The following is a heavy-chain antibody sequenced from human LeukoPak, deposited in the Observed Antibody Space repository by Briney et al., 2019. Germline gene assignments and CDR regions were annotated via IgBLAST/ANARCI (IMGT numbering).Heavy chain of an antibody. Sequence: GASVKVSCKASGYTFTGYYMHWVRQATGQGLEWMGWMNPNSGNTGYAQKFQGRVTMTRNTSISTAYMELSSLRSEDTAVYYCARPTGSRGYSSDYWGQGTLVTVSS. J-gene: IGHJ4*02. CDR2: MNPNSGNT. CDR3: ARPTGSRGYSSDY. V-gene: IGHV1-8*02. CDR1: GYTFTGYY. D-gene: IGHD5-18*01.